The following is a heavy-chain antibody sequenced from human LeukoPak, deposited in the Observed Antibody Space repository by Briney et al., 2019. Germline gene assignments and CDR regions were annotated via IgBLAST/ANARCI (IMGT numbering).Heavy chain of an antibody. Sequence: SETLSLTCTVSGGSIGSYYWSWIRQPPGKGLEWIGYIYYSGSTNYNPSLKSRVTISVDTSKNQFSLKLSSVTAADTAVYYCARVVKGHSSSWYYFDYWGQGTLVTVSS. D-gene: IGHD6-13*01. CDR3: ARVVKGHSSSWYYFDY. V-gene: IGHV4-59*08. CDR1: GGSIGSYY. CDR2: IYYSGST. J-gene: IGHJ4*02.